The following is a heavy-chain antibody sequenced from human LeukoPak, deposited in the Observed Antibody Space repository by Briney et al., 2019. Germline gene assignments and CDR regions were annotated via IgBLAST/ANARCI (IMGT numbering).Heavy chain of an antibody. V-gene: IGHV1-2*06. CDR3: ARDLSGGTGTIVQFDY. CDR2: INPNSGGT. Sequence: ASVKVSCKASGYTFTGYYMHWVRQAPGQGLEWMGRINPNSGGTNYAQKFQGRVTMTRDTSISTAYMELSGLRSDDTAVYYCARDLSGGTGTIVQFDYWGQGTLVTVSS. CDR1: GYTFTGYY. J-gene: IGHJ4*02. D-gene: IGHD1-7*01.